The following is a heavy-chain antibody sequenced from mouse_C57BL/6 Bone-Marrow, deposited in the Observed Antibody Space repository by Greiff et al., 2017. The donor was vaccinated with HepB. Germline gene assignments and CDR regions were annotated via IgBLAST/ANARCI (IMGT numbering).Heavy chain of an antibody. CDR2: IYPGGGYT. CDR1: GYTFTNYW. Sequence: QVQLKESGAELVRPGTSVKMSCKASGYTFTNYWIGWAKQRPGHGLEWIGDIYPGGGYTNYNEKFKGKATLTADKSSSTAYMQFSSLTSEDSAIYYCARKNDGYYEWYFDVWGTGTTVTVSS. CDR3: ARKNDGYYEWYFDV. J-gene: IGHJ1*03. D-gene: IGHD2-3*01. V-gene: IGHV1-63*01.